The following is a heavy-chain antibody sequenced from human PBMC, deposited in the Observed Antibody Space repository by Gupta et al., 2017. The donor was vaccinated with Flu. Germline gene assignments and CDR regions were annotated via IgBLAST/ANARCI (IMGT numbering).Heavy chain of an antibody. V-gene: IGHV3-48*03. D-gene: IGHD5-18*01. CDR1: GFTFSSYE. J-gene: IGHJ4*02. Sequence: EVQLVESGGGLVQPGGSLRLSCAASGFTFSSYEMNWVRQAPGKGLEWVSYISSSGSTIYYADSVKGRFTISRDNAKNSLYLQMNSLRAEDTAVYYCARDPAGAAMDLDYWGQGTLVTVAS. CDR3: ARDPAGAAMDLDY. CDR2: ISSSGSTI.